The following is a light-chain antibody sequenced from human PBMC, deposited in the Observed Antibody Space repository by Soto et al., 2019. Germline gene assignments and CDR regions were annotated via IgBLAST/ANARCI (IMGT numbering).Light chain of an antibody. Sequence: QSAPTQPASVSGSPGQSITISCTGTSSDIGSYDLVSWYQQHADKVPKLIIYEVRKRPSGVSNRFSGSKSGNTASLTISGLQAEDEADYYCCSGSTTFYVFGTGTK. CDR3: CSGSTTFYV. CDR1: SSDIGSYDL. V-gene: IGLV2-23*02. J-gene: IGLJ1*01. CDR2: EVR.